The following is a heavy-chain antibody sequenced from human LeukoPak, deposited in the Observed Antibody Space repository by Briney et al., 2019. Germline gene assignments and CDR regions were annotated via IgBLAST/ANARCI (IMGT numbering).Heavy chain of an antibody. CDR3: AVVVRGVIIGGYFDY. V-gene: IGHV5-51*01. CDR1: GYSFTSYW. CDR2: IYPGDSDT. J-gene: IGHJ4*02. Sequence: GESLKISCKGSGYSFTSYWIGWVRQMPGKGLEWMGIIYPGDSDTRYSPSFQSQVTISADKSISTAYLQWSSLKASDTAMYYCAVVVRGVIIGGYFDYWGREPWSPSPQ. D-gene: IGHD3-10*01.